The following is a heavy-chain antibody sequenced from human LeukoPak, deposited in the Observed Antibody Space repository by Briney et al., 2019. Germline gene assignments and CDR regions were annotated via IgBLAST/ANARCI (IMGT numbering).Heavy chain of an antibody. CDR2: ISGSGGST. J-gene: IGHJ4*02. V-gene: IGHV3-23*01. CDR1: GFTFSSYA. D-gene: IGHD5-24*01. Sequence: GGSLRLSCAASGFTFSSYAMSWVCQAPGKGLEWVSAISGSGGSTYYADSVKGRFTISRDNSKNTLYLQMNSLRAEDTAVYYCAKDYSRDGYNYGIFDYWGQGTLVTVSS. CDR3: AKDYSRDGYNYGIFDY.